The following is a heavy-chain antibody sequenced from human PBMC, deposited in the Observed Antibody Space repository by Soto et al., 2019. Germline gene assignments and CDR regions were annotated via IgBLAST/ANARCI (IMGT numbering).Heavy chain of an antibody. Sequence: PSETLSLTCAVYGGSFSGYYWSWIRQPPGKGLEWIGEINHSGSTNYNPSLKSRVTISVDTSKNQFSLKLSSVTAADTAVYYCARSEVYGRYYYDYYGMDVWGQGTTVTVSS. CDR2: INHSGST. CDR3: ARSEVYGRYYYDYYGMDV. V-gene: IGHV4-34*01. CDR1: GGSFSGYY. D-gene: IGHD3-10*01. J-gene: IGHJ6*02.